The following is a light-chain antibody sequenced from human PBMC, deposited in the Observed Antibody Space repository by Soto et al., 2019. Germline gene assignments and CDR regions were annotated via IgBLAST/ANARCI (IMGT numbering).Light chain of an antibody. V-gene: IGLV2-14*01. J-gene: IGLJ1*01. Sequence: QSALTQPASVSGSPGQSITISCTGTSSDVGGYNYVSWYQQHPGKAPKVMIYDVSNRPSGVSNRFSGSKSDNTASLTISGLQAEDEADYYCCSYTSNSTYVFGTGTKLTVL. CDR2: DVS. CDR3: CSYTSNSTYV. CDR1: SSDVGGYNY.